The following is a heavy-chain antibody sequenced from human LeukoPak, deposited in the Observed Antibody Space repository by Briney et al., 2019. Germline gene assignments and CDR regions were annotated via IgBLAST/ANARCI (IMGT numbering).Heavy chain of an antibody. Sequence: PGGSLSLSCVGSGFAFGVHAMSWVRQAPGKGPEWVATIGSGADLFYAESVKGRFTISRDDPRNTVWLQMNSLRAEDTALYYCAKDWTPHNRVYDCLDAWGQGTQVTVSS. CDR1: GFAFGVHA. D-gene: IGHD3-16*01. CDR2: IGSGADL. J-gene: IGHJ5*02. V-gene: IGHV3-23*01. CDR3: AKDWTPHNRVYDCLDA.